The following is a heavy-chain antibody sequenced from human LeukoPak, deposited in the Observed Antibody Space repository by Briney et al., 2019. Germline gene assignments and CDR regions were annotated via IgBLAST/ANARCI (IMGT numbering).Heavy chain of an antibody. V-gene: IGHV1-46*01. CDR2: INPNGGST. CDR3: ARDPISSNWPRGHWFDP. J-gene: IGHJ5*02. Sequence: ASAWVSCKPSGYPFTSIYMCWVSQAPQQGPGWMALINPNGGSTTYAQRFQGRVSMTKNTSTSTVYMELTSLRSDDTAVYYGARDPISSNWPRGHWFDPWGQGTLVTVSS. D-gene: IGHD6-13*01. CDR1: GYPFTSIY.